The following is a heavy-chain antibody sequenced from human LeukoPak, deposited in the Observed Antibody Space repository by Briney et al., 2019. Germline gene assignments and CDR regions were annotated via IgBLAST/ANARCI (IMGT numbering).Heavy chain of an antibody. CDR1: GGSPSGYY. CDR2: INQSGST. V-gene: IGHV4-34*01. J-gene: IGHJ3*02. CDR3: ARQDDFDI. Sequence: SETLSLTCAVYGGSPSGYYWSWIRQPPGKGLEWIGEINQSGSTNYNPSLTSRVTISVDKTKNQFSLKLSSVTAADTAVYYRARQDDFDIWGQGTMVTVSS.